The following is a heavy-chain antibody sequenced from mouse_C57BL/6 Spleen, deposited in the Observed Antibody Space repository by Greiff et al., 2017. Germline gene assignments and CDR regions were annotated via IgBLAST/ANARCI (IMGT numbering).Heavy chain of an antibody. J-gene: IGHJ3*01. Sequence: QVQLQQSGAELVRPGTSVKMSCTASGYTFTNYWIGWAKQRPGHGLEWIGDIYPGGGYTNYNEKFKGKATLTADKSSSTAYMQFSSLTSEDSAIYYCARGGGYDYDEFACWGQGTLVTVS. CDR1: GYTFTNYW. CDR2: IYPGGGYT. CDR3: ARGGGYDYDEFAC. V-gene: IGHV1-63*01. D-gene: IGHD2-4*01.